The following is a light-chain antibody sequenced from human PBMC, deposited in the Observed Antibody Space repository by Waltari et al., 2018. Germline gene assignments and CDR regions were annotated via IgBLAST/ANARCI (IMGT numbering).Light chain of an antibody. CDR2: GAS. J-gene: IGKJ1*01. Sequence: DIQMTQSPSSLSASIGDRVTITCRASQDITNSLNWFQQKPGKAPKSLIYGASRLQSGVSSKFSGSGYGTDFTLTISSLQPEDFATYYCRQYDSYPRTFGPGTKVEIK. V-gene: IGKV1-16*02. CDR1: QDITNS. CDR3: RQYDSYPRT.